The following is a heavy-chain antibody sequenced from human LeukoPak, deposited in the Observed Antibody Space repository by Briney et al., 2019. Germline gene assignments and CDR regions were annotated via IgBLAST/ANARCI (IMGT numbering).Heavy chain of an antibody. CDR3: ARDLRFDSSGYKRAAFDV. Sequence: GGSLRLSCAASGLTISGNYMSWVRQAPGKGLEWVSAFHVNAGTFYTDSVRGRFTISRDNSKNALFLQMNDLRAEDTAVYYCARDLRFDSSGYKRAAFDVWGRGTMVTVSS. CDR1: GLTISGNY. V-gene: IGHV3-66*01. J-gene: IGHJ3*01. CDR2: FHVNAGT. D-gene: IGHD3-22*01.